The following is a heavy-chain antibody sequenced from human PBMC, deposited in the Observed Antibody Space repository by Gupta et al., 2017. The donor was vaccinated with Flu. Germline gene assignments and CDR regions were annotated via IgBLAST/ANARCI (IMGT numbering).Heavy chain of an antibody. J-gene: IGHJ4*02. CDR1: GFTFNNYA. D-gene: IGHD3-16*01. Sequence: EVRLLESGGGLVQPGGSLKLSCAASGFTFNNYAMSWVRQAPGKGLEWVSAISRNGGDTSDADSVKGRFTISRDNAKNTMFLQIKRLRAEDTAVYFFAKGDSTSERITGYRGQGTLVTVSS. V-gene: IGHV3-23*01. CDR2: ISRNGGDT. CDR3: AKGDSTSERITGY.